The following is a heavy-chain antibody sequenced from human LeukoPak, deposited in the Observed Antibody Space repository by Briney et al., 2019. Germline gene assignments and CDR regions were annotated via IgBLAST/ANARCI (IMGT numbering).Heavy chain of an antibody. D-gene: IGHD6-13*01. V-gene: IGHV5-51*01. Sequence: GESLKISCKGSGYSFTSYWIGWVRQMPGKGLEWMGIIYPGGSDTRYSLSFQGQVTISADKSISTAYLEWSSLKASDTAMYYCARSKRIAAAGGVDYWGQGTLVTVSS. CDR2: IYPGGSDT. CDR1: GYSFTSYW. J-gene: IGHJ4*02. CDR3: ARSKRIAAAGGVDY.